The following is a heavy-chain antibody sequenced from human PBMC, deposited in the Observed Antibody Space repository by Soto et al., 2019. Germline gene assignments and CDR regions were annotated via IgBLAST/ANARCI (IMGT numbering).Heavy chain of an antibody. CDR1: GGSIRIYY. Sequence: PSGTVSLTCAVSGGSIRIYYYSCIRPPTGKGLEWIGYIYYSGSTNYNPPLKSRVNISVDTSKNQFSLKPSPVTAADTAVYYCARDIGFWSGYYIGEGVYYYYGMDVWGQGTTVTVSS. D-gene: IGHD3-3*01. J-gene: IGHJ6*02. CDR2: IYYSGST. V-gene: IGHV4-59*01. CDR3: ARDIGFWSGYYIGEGVYYYYGMDV.